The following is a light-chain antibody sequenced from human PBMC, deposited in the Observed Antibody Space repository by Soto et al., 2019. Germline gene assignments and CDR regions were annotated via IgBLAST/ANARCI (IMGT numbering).Light chain of an antibody. CDR1: QSVRSN. CDR2: GAS. CDR3: QQYSASPRT. V-gene: IGKV3-15*01. Sequence: EKVMTQSPATLSVSPGERVTLSCRASQSVRSNLAWYQQKPGQSPRLLIYGASTRATGIPARFSGSGSGTEFTLTISRLEPEDSAVYYCQQYSASPRTFGPGTKVDIK. J-gene: IGKJ3*01.